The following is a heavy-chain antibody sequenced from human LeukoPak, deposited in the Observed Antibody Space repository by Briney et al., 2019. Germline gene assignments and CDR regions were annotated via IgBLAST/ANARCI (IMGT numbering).Heavy chain of an antibody. CDR2: ISAYNGNT. D-gene: IGHD4-17*01. CDR1: GYPFDNFG. CDR3: ARDRLGGDLTGESLY. J-gene: IGHJ4*02. Sequence: ASVKVSCKPSGYPFDNFGLTWVRQAPGQGLEWMGWISAYNGNTHYAQKFRGRLTMTTDTSTTTAYLELRSLKSDDTAVYYCARDRLGGDLTGESLYWGQGTLVTVSS. V-gene: IGHV1-18*01.